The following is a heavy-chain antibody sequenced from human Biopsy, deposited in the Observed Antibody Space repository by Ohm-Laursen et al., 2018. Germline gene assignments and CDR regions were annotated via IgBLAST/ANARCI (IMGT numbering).Heavy chain of an antibody. CDR1: GFTFGDAW. V-gene: IGHV3-15*01. J-gene: IGHJ6*02. Sequence: SLRLSCAASGFTFGDAWMIWIRQAPGKGLEWVGRIKSKFDGETTDYAAPVKGRFIISRDDSKSTLFLQMNSLKVEDTGVYFCSTGGGDFYYNGMDVWGQGTTVTVSS. D-gene: IGHD3-16*01. CDR2: IKSKFDGETT. CDR3: STGGGDFYYNGMDV.